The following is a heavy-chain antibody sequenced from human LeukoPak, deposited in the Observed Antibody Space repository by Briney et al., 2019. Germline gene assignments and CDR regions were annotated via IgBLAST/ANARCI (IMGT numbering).Heavy chain of an antibody. V-gene: IGHV1-18*01. D-gene: IGHD1-26*01. Sequence: ASVKVSCKASGYTFTSYGISWVRRAPGQGLEWMGWINAYNGNTNYAQKLQGRVTMTTDTSTSTAYMELRSLRSDDTAVYYCARDSVGATPFDYWGQGTLVTVSS. CDR1: GYTFTSYG. CDR2: INAYNGNT. CDR3: ARDSVGATPFDY. J-gene: IGHJ4*02.